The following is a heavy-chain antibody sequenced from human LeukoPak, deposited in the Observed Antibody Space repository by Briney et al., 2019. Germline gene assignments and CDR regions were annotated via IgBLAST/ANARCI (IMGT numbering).Heavy chain of an antibody. CDR1: RFIFSNYV. V-gene: IGHV3-30*04. D-gene: IGHD1-26*01. Sequence: GRSLRPSCAASRFIFSNYVMHWVRQAPGKGLEWVAVIAHDGSQTYYSDSVKGRFTISRDNSKNTLYLQMSSLRAEDTAVYFCAKDGGSNSYWYFDLWGRGTLVTVSS. J-gene: IGHJ2*01. CDR3: AKDGGSNSYWYFDL. CDR2: IAHDGSQT.